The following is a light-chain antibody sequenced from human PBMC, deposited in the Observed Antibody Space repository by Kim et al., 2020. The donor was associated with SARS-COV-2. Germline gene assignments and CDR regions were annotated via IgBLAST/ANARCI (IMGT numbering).Light chain of an antibody. CDR3: QQCSSYPRT. CDR2: DAS. V-gene: IGKV1-5*01. CDR1: QSIGSW. J-gene: IGKJ1*01. Sequence: GDRVTITCRASQSIGSWLAWYQQKPGKAPNLLIYDASSLESGVPSRFSGSGSGTEFTLTISSLQPDDFATYYCQQCSSYPRTFGQGTKVDIK.